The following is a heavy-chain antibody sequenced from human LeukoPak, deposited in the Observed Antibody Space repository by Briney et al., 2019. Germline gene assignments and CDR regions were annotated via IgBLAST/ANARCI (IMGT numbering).Heavy chain of an antibody. J-gene: IGHJ4*02. V-gene: IGHV4-59*01. Sequence: SETLSLTCTVSGGSISSYYWSWIRQPPGKGLEWIGYIYYSGSTNYNPSLKSRVTISVDTSKNQFSLKLCSVTAADTAVYYCARAYSSGWSDYWGQGTLVTVSS. D-gene: IGHD6-19*01. CDR2: IYYSGST. CDR1: GGSISSYY. CDR3: ARAYSSGWSDY.